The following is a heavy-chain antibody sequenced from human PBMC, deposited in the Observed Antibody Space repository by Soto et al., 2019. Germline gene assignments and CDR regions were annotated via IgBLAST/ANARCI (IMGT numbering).Heavy chain of an antibody. J-gene: IGHJ4*02. V-gene: IGHV3-23*01. CDR1: GFNITSFA. CDR2: ISASGVST. Sequence: HPGGSLRLSCVASGFNITSFAISRVRQAPWKGLEWASAISASGVSTYADSVKGRFTISRDNSKNTLYLQMNSLRVEDTAVYYCATVLSSGSYYGALDYCGQGALVTVCS. CDR3: ATVLSSGSYYGALDY. D-gene: IGHD1-26*01.